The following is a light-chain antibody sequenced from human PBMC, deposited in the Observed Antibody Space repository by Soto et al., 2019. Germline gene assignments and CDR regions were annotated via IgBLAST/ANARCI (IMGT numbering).Light chain of an antibody. V-gene: IGLV1-40*01. Sequence: QSVLTQPPSASGTPGQRVTISCSGTSSNIGADYNVNWYQQLPGKAPKLLIYGNANRPSGVPDRFSGSKSGTSASLAITGLQAEDEADYYCQSYDNSLSGLYVFGTGTKVTVL. J-gene: IGLJ1*01. CDR1: SSNIGADYN. CDR2: GNA. CDR3: QSYDNSLSGLYV.